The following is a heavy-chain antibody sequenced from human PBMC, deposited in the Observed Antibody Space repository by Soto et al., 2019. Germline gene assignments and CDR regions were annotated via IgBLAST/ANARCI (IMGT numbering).Heavy chain of an antibody. CDR3: ARRPTIFGVAKSHDGEGLDV. Sequence: VQLVQSGAEVKKPGSSVKVSCKVSGGIFSSYVISWVRQAPGQGLEWMGGIIPMFATADYAQKFQGRVTISADKSTSTAYMELSSLKSEDTAVYYCARRPTIFGVAKSHDGEGLDVWGQGTTVTVSS. CDR2: IIPMFATA. V-gene: IGHV1-69*06. J-gene: IGHJ6*02. D-gene: IGHD3-3*01. CDR1: GGIFSSYV.